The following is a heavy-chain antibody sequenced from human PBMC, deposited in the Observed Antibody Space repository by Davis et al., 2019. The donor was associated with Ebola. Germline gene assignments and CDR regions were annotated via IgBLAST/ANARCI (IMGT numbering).Heavy chain of an antibody. D-gene: IGHD6-19*01. J-gene: IGHJ4*02. V-gene: IGHV3-7*01. CDR1: GFTFSSYA. CDR3: VRTGYSSGWYSGDLDY. CDR2: IKQDGSEK. Sequence: GESLKISCAASGFTFSSYAMSWVRQAPGKGLEWVANIKQDGSEKYYVDSVKGRFTISRDNAKNSLYLQMNSLRAEDTAVYYCVRTGYSSGWYSGDLDYWGQGTLVTVSS.